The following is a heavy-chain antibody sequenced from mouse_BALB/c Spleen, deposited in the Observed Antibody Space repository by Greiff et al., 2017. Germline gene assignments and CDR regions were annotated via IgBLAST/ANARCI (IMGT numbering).Heavy chain of an antibody. CDR2: INPYNGDT. CDR3: GRSYYGSSYEYYAMDY. V-gene: IGHV1-37*01. CDR1: GYSFTGYF. D-gene: IGHD1-1*01. Sequence: VQLQQSGPELVKPGASVKISCKASGYSFTGYFMNWVKQSHGKSLEWIGRINPYNGDTFYNQKFKGKATLTVDKSSSTAHMELLSLTSEDSAVYYCGRSYYGSSYEYYAMDYWGQGTSVTVSS. J-gene: IGHJ4*01.